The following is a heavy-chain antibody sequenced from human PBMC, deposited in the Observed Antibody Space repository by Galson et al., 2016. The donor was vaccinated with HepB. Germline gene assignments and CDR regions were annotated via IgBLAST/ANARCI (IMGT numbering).Heavy chain of an antibody. CDR2: ISRSGDST. J-gene: IGHJ6*04. CDR1: GFTFGSYG. Sequence: LRLSCAASGFTFGSYGMTWVRQAPGKGLEVVSSISRSGDSTGYADSVKGRFTISRDNSKNTLSLQMNSLTADDTAIYYCVQGSTAPAVWGKGTTVTVSS. V-gene: IGHV3-23*01. D-gene: IGHD1-26*01. CDR3: VQGSTAPAV.